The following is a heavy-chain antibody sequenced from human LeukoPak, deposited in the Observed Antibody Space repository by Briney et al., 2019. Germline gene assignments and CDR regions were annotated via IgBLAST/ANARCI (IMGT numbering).Heavy chain of an antibody. V-gene: IGHV3-48*02. D-gene: IGHD4-17*01. J-gene: IGHJ4*02. CDR3: ARSRTVDY. CDR1: GFTFSSYT. CDR2: ISSTSSTI. Sequence: GGSLRLSCAASGFTFSSYTMNWVRQAPGKGLEWISQISSTSSTIYYADSVKGRFTISRDNAKNSLYQQMNSLRDEDTAVYYCARSRTVDYWGQGTLVTVSS.